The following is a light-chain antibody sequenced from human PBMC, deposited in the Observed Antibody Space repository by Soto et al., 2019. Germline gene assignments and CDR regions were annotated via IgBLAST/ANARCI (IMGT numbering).Light chain of an antibody. CDR2: GAS. CDR1: ESVRGTN. V-gene: IGKV3-20*01. J-gene: IGKJ4*01. CDR3: QHYGGAPLT. Sequence: EILLTPSPDTLAFSPGERVTLSFRASESVRGTNLAWYQQKPGQAPRLLMYGASSRATGIPDRFSGSGSGTDFTLTISRLEPEDFAVYYCQHYGGAPLTFGGGTKVDIK.